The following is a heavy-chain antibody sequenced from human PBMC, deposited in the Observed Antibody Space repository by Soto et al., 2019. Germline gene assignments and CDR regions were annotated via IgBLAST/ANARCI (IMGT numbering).Heavy chain of an antibody. CDR3: ARVLTYYYDSSPNGY. CDR2: ISAYNGNT. D-gene: IGHD3-22*01. Sequence: GASVKVSCKASGYTFTSYCISWVRQAPGQGLEWMGWISAYNGNTNYAQKLQGRVTMTTDTSTSTAYMELRSLRSDDTAVYYCARVLTYYYDSSPNGYWGQGTLVTVSS. J-gene: IGHJ4*02. V-gene: IGHV1-18*01. CDR1: GYTFTSYC.